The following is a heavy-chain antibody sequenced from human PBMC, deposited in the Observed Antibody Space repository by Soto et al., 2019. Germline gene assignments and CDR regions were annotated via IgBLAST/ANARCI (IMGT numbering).Heavy chain of an antibody. CDR3: ARDLFYVFWSGRRRWYFDL. J-gene: IGHJ2*01. CDR2: MNPNSGNT. D-gene: IGHD3-3*01. V-gene: IGHV1-8*01. CDR1: GYTFTSYD. Sequence: QVQLVQSGAEVKKPGASVKVSCKASGYTFTSYDINWVRQATGQGLEWMGWMNPNSGNTGYAQKFQGRVTMTRHTTISTSYMELSSLRCEDSVVYYCARDLFYVFWSGRRRWYFDLWGRGTLVTVSS.